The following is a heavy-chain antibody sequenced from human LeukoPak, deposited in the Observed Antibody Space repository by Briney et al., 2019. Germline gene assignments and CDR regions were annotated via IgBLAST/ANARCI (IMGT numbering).Heavy chain of an antibody. J-gene: IGHJ4*02. CDR2: ISYDGSNK. Sequence: GGSLRLSCAASGFTFSSYAMHWVRQAPGKGPEWVAVISYDGSNKYYADSVKGRFTISRDNSKNTLYLQMNSLRAEDTAVYYCARDRAIFGVGYYFDYWGQGTLVTVSS. CDR3: ARDRAIFGVGYYFDY. CDR1: GFTFSSYA. V-gene: IGHV3-30*04. D-gene: IGHD3-3*01.